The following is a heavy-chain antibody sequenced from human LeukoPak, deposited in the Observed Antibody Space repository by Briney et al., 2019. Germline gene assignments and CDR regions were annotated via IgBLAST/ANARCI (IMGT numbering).Heavy chain of an antibody. CDR1: GFTFSSYA. D-gene: IGHD6-19*01. J-gene: IGHJ6*02. CDR2: ISYDGSNK. Sequence: GGSLRLSCAASGFTFSSYAMHWVRQAPGKGLEWVAVISYDGSNKYYADSVKGRFTISRDNSKNTLYLQMNSLRAEDTAVYYCARRYYSSGWYGTVGDYYYYGMDVWGQGTTVTVSS. V-gene: IGHV3-30-3*01. CDR3: ARRYYSSGWYGTVGDYYYYGMDV.